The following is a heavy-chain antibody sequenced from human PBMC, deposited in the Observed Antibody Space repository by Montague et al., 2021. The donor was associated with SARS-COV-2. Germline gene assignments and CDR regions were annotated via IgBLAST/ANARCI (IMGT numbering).Heavy chain of an antibody. CDR2: IYSDDST. J-gene: IGHJ6*02. CDR3: AARTDYYYGLDV. V-gene: IGHV3-66*01. D-gene: IGHD1-14*01. Sequence: SLRLSCAASEFTASSHYMSWVRQAPGKGLEWVSVIYSDDSTYYADSVEGRFTISRDNSKNTLHLQVNSLRAEDTAVYYCAARTDYYYGLDVWGQGTTVTVSS. CDR1: EFTASSHY.